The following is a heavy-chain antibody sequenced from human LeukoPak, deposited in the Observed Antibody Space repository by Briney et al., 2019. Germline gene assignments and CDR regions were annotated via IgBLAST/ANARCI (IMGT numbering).Heavy chain of an antibody. CDR2: IRYDGSNK. CDR3: AKSKKTGITMVRGKTTYYFDY. Sequence: GGSLRLSCAASGFTFSSYGIHWVRQAPAKGLEWMAFIRYDGSNKYHADSVKGRFTISRDNSKNTLYLQMNSLRAEDTAVYYCAKSKKTGITMVRGKTTYYFDYWGQGTLVTVSS. CDR1: GFTFSSYG. D-gene: IGHD3-10*01. J-gene: IGHJ4*02. V-gene: IGHV3-30*02.